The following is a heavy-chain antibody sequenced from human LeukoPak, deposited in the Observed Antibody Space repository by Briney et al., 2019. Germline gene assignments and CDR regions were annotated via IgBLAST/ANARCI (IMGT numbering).Heavy chain of an antibody. J-gene: IGHJ3*02. D-gene: IGHD2-2*02. CDR3: ARARGPGYCSSTSCYTGNDAFDI. V-gene: IGHV1-69*05. CDR1: GGTFSSYA. CDR2: IIPIFGTA. Sequence: SVKVSCKASGGTFSSYAISWVRQAPGQGLEWMGGIIPIFGTANYAQKFQGRVTITTDESTSTAYMELSSLRSEDTAVYYCARARGPGYCSSTSCYTGNDAFDIWGQGTMVTVSS.